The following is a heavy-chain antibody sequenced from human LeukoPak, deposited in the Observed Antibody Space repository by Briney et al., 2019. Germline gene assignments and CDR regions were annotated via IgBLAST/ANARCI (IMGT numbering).Heavy chain of an antibody. CDR3: ARGRLEETTVTTTDDY. D-gene: IGHD4-17*01. J-gene: IGHJ4*02. Sequence: SQTLSLTCAISGDSVSSNSAAWNWIRQSPSRGLEWLGRTYYRSKWYNDYAVSVKSRITINPDTSKNQFSLQLNSVTPGDTAVYYCARGRLEETTVTTTDDYWGQGTLVTVSS. CDR1: GDSVSSNSAA. V-gene: IGHV6-1*01. CDR2: TYYRSKWYN.